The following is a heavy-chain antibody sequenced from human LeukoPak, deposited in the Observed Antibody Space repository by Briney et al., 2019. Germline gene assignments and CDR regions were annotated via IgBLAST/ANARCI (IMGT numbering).Heavy chain of an antibody. CDR2: ISGSGGVT. Sequence: GGSLRLSCAASGFTFSSYAMSWVRQAPGKGLEWVSAISGSGGVTYYADSVKGRFTISRDNSKNTLFLQMNSLRAEDTAVYYCAKDLLENWNSPRLSDYWGQGTLVTVSS. D-gene: IGHD1-7*01. J-gene: IGHJ4*02. CDR1: GFTFSSYA. CDR3: AKDLLENWNSPRLSDY. V-gene: IGHV3-23*01.